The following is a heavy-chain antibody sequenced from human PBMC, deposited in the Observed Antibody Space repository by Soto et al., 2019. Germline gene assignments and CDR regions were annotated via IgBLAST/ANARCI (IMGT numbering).Heavy chain of an antibody. V-gene: IGHV3-53*01. Sequence: EVQLVEAGGDLIRPGGSLRLSCAASGFAVSSCYMMWVRQAPGKGLECISLTYTGGSTRYADSVKGRFTVSRDDSSNTLYLQMNNLRAEDTAVYYCARDPPITSDYAMDVWGQGTTVIVS. CDR2: TYTGGST. J-gene: IGHJ6*02. CDR3: ARDPPITSDYAMDV. D-gene: IGHD1-20*01. CDR1: GFAVSSCY.